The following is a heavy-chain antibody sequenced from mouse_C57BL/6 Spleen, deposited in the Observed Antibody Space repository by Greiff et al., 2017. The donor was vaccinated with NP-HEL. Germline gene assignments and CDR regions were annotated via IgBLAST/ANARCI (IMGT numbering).Heavy chain of an antibody. CDR3: ARTSLTFITTLVSTMRYFDY. D-gene: IGHD1-1*01. CDR1: GYTFTDYN. CDR2: INPNNGGT. Sequence: VEPGASVKMSCKASGYTFTDYNMHWVKQSHGKSLEWIGYINPNNGGTSYNQKFKGKATLTVNKSSSTAYMELRSLTSEDSAVYYCARTSLTFITTLVSTMRYFDYWGHGTTLTVSS. V-gene: IGHV1-22*01. J-gene: IGHJ2*01.